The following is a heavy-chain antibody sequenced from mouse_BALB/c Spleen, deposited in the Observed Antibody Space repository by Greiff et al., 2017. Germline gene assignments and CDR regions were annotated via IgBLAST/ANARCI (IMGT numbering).Heavy chain of an antibody. CDR1: GYTFTSYW. J-gene: IGHJ1*01. Sequence: VKLQQPGAELVKPGAPVKLSCKASGYTFTSYWMNWVKQRPGRGLEWIGRIDPSDSETHYNQKFKDKATLTVDKSSSTAYIQLSSLTSEDSAVYYCARSKYGNTGYFDVWGAGTTVTVSS. CDR2: IDPSDSET. D-gene: IGHD2-10*02. V-gene: IGHV1-69*02. CDR3: ARSKYGNTGYFDV.